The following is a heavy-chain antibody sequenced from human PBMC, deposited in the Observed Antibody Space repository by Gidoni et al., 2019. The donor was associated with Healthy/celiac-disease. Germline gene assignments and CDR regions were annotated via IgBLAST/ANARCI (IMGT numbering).Heavy chain of an antibody. Sequence: HLQLQESGPGLVKPSETLSLTCTVPGGSIRSSSYYWGWIRQPPGKGLEWIGSIYYSGSTYYNPSLKSRVTISVDTSKNQFSLKLSSVTAADTAVYYCARHGYDSSGYFDYWGQGTLVTVSS. CDR1: GGSIRSSSYY. CDR2: IYYSGST. CDR3: ARHGYDSSGYFDY. D-gene: IGHD3-22*01. V-gene: IGHV4-39*01. J-gene: IGHJ4*02.